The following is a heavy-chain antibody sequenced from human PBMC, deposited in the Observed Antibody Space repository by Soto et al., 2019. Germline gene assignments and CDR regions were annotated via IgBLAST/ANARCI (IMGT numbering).Heavy chain of an antibody. D-gene: IGHD3-16*01. CDR1: GFTCGSYW. Sequence: PGGSLRLSWAASGFTCGSYWRSWVRQAPGKGLEWVANIKQDGSDKYYVASVKGRFTISRDNAKSSLYLQMNSLRDEDTAVYYCARGSTWGTAWFDPWGQGTLVTVSS. J-gene: IGHJ5*02. CDR3: ARGSTWGTAWFDP. CDR2: IKQDGSDK. V-gene: IGHV3-7*02.